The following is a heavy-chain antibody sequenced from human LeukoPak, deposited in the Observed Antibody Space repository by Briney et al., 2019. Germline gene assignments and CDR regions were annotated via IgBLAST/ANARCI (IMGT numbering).Heavy chain of an antibody. V-gene: IGHV4-59*01. CDR2: VSYSGGT. CDR1: GGSISNYY. Sequence: SETLSLTCTVSGGSISNYYWNWIRQPPGKGLEWIWFVSYSGGTNYNPSLVSRGTISVETTKNQFSLKLTSVTAADTTVYYFGRDLFSGWYFVLWGRGTLVTVSS. CDR3: GRDLFSGWYFVL. J-gene: IGHJ2*01.